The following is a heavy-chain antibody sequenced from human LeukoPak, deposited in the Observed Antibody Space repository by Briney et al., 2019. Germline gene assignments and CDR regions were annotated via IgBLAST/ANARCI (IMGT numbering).Heavy chain of an antibody. CDR3: AKDRSEPYGDYVFGWFDP. CDR2: ISGSGGST. V-gene: IGHV3-23*01. D-gene: IGHD4-17*01. J-gene: IGHJ5*02. Sequence: GGSLRLSCAASGFTFSSYAMSWVRQAPGKGLEWVSAISGSGGSTYYADSMKGRFTISRDNSKNTLYLQMNSLRAEDTAVYYCAKDRSEPYGDYVFGWFDPWGQGTLVTVSS. CDR1: GFTFSSYA.